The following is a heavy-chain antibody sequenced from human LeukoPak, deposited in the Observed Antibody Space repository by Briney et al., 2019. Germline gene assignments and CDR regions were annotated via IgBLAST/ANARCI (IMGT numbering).Heavy chain of an antibody. CDR3: ARCTTASSGWCNWLDP. Sequence: GGSLRLSCATSGLIFSNYDMHWVRQAPGKGLEWMAFIRYDGTNKNYADSVQGRFTISRDSSKNILYLQMNSLRVEDTAIYYCARCTTASSGWCNWLDPWGQGTLVTVSS. CDR1: GLIFSNYD. D-gene: IGHD3-22*01. CDR2: IRYDGTNK. V-gene: IGHV3-30*02. J-gene: IGHJ5*02.